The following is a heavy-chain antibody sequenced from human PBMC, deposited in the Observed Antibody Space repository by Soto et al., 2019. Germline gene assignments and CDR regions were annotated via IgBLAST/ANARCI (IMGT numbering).Heavy chain of an antibody. V-gene: IGHV3-9*01. CDR3: AKEGYYYDIKEGYYYYYMDV. J-gene: IGHJ6*03. D-gene: IGHD3-9*01. Sequence: GGSLRLSCAASGFTFDDYAMHWVRQAPGKGLEWVSGISWNSGSIGYADSVKGRFTISRDNAKNSLYLQMNSLRAEDTALYYCAKEGYYYDIKEGYYYYYMDVWGKGTTVTVSS. CDR2: ISWNSGSI. CDR1: GFTFDDYA.